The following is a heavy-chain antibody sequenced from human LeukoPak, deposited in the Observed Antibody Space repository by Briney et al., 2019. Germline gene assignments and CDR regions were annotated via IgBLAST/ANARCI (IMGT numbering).Heavy chain of an antibody. J-gene: IGHJ3*02. CDR1: GFTFSSYW. CDR2: IKQDGSEK. D-gene: IGHD4-17*01. CDR3: ARDNYGDYVLGAFDI. V-gene: IGHV3-7*01. Sequence: GGSLRLSXAASGFTFSSYWMSWVRQAPGKGLEWVANIKQDGSEKYYVDSVKGRFTISRDNAKNSLYLQMNSLRAEDTAVYYCARDNYGDYVLGAFDIWGQGTMVTVST.